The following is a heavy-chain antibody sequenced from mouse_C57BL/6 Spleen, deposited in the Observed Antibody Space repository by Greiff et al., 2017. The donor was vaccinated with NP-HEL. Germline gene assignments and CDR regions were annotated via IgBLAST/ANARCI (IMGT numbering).Heavy chain of an antibody. CDR2: IRLKSDNYAT. CDR3: TGEGLWFAY. J-gene: IGHJ3*01. Sequence: EVMLVESGGGLVQPGGSMKLSCVASGFTFSNYWMNWVRQSPEKGLEWVAQIRLKSDNYATHYAESVKGRFTISRDDSKSSVYLQMNNLRAEDTGIYYCTGEGLWFAYWGQGTLVTVSA. V-gene: IGHV6-3*01. D-gene: IGHD3-3*01. CDR1: GFTFSNYW.